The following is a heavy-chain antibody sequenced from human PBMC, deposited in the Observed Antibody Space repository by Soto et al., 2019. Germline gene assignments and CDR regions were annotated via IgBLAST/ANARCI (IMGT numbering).Heavy chain of an antibody. Sequence: GSLRLSCAASGFTFSSYAMHWVRQAPGKGLEWVAVISYDGSNKYYADSVKGRFTISRDNSKNTLYLQMNSLRAEDTAVYYCARGGYGSNYYYYGMDVWGQGTTVTVSS. CDR1: GFTFSSYA. V-gene: IGHV3-30-3*01. J-gene: IGHJ6*02. D-gene: IGHD5-18*01. CDR3: ARGGYGSNYYYYGMDV. CDR2: ISYDGSNK.